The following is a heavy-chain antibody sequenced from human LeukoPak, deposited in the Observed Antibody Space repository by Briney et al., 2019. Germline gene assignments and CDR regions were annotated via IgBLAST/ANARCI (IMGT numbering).Heavy chain of an antibody. CDR2: DGST. Sequence: SETLSLTCIASGGSISSGGYHWSWIRQHPGKGLEWIGNDGSTYYNPSLKSRVTISVDTSKNQFSLKLSSVTAADTAIYYCAIYFVGGGGRGTWGQGTLVTVSS. CDR3: AIYFVGGGGRGT. CDR1: GGSISSGGYH. V-gene: IGHV4-31*02. J-gene: IGHJ4*02. D-gene: IGHD2-21*01.